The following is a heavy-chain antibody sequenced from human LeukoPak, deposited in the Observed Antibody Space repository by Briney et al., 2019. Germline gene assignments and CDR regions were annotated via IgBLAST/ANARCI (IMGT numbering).Heavy chain of an antibody. D-gene: IGHD2-2*01. CDR3: ARDGCSSTSCYD. CDR2: IYYSGST. J-gene: IGHJ4*02. CDR1: GGSISSYY. V-gene: IGHV4-59*01. Sequence: SETLSLTCTVSGGSISSYYWSWIRQPPGKGLEWIGYIYYSGSTNYNPSLKSRVTISVDTSKNQFSLKLSSVTAADTAVYYCARDGCSSTSCYDWGQGTLVTVSP.